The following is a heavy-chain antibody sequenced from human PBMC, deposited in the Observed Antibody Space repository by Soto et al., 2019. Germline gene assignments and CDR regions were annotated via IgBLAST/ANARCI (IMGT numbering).Heavy chain of an antibody. CDR1: GGSISSSSYY. Sequence: SETLSLTCTVSGGSISSSSYYWGWIRQPPGKGLEWIGSIYYSGSTYYNPSLKSRVTITVYTSKNQFSLKLSFVTAADTAVYYCARHIAVAGTWWFDPWGQGTLVTVSS. CDR3: ARHIAVAGTWWFDP. J-gene: IGHJ5*02. CDR2: IYYSGST. V-gene: IGHV4-39*01. D-gene: IGHD6-19*01.